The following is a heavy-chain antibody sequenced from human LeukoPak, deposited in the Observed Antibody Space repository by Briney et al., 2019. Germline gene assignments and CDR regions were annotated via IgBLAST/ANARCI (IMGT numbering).Heavy chain of an antibody. CDR1: GFTFSIYG. V-gene: IGHV3-33*01. CDR3: ARDSRYYYDSSPYDY. Sequence: PGRSLRLSCAASGFTFSIYGMHWVRQAPGKGLEWVAVIWYDGSNKYYADSVKGRFTISRDNSKNTLYLQMNSLRAEDTAVYYCARDSRYYYDSSPYDYWGQGTLVTVSS. D-gene: IGHD3-22*01. CDR2: IWYDGSNK. J-gene: IGHJ4*02.